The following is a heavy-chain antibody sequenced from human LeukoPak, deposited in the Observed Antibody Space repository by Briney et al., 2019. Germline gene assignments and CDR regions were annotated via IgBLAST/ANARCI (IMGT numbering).Heavy chain of an antibody. CDR3: ARGGIVGSRTNWFDP. CDR1: GGSIRSYY. CDR2: IYYIGST. Sequence: SETLSLTCTVSGGSIRSYYWSWIRQPPGKGLECIGYIYYIGSTNYNPSLKCRVTISLDTSKSQFSLKLTSVTPVDTAVYYCARGGIVGSRTNWFDPWGQGILVTVSS. J-gene: IGHJ5*02. D-gene: IGHD1-26*01. V-gene: IGHV4-59*01.